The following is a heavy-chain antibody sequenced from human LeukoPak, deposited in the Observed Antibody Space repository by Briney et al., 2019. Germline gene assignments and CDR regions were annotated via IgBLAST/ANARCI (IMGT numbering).Heavy chain of an antibody. Sequence: GASVKVSCKASGGTFSSYAISWVRQAPGQGLGWMGGIIPIFGTANYAQKFQGRVTMTRDMSKSTVYMELSSLRSEDTAVYYCARAMYYYDSSGYYYDYYYYMDVWGKGTTVTVSS. CDR1: GGTFSSYA. V-gene: IGHV1-69*05. CDR2: IIPIFGTA. CDR3: ARAMYYYDSSGYYYDYYYYMDV. J-gene: IGHJ6*03. D-gene: IGHD3-22*01.